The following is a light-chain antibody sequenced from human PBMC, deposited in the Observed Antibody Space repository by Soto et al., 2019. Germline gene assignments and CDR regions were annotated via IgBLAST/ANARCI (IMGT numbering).Light chain of an antibody. J-gene: IGLJ1*01. Sequence: QSALTQPAPVSGSPGQSIAISCTGSSSDVSIYNYVSWYQQYPGKAPKLMIYGVTNRPSGVSNRFSGSKTGNTASLTISGLQAEDEADYYCFSHRSGDSHVFGTGTKVTVL. CDR2: GVT. CDR1: SSDVSIYNY. V-gene: IGLV2-14*01. CDR3: FSHRSGDSHV.